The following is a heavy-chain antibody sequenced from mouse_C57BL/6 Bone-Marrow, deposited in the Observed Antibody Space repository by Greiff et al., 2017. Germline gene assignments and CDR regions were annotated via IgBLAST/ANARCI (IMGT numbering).Heavy chain of an antibody. D-gene: IGHD1-1*01. CDR1: GFSLTSYG. V-gene: IGHV2-5*01. J-gene: IGHJ1*03. CDR2: IWRGGST. CDR3: AKRVITTVGLDV. Sequence: VKLVESGPGLVQPSQSLSITCTVSGFSLTSYGVHWVRQSPGKGLEWLGVIWRGGSTDYNAAFMSRLSITKDNSKSQVFFKMNSLQADDTAIYYCAKRVITTVGLDVWGTGTTVTVSS.